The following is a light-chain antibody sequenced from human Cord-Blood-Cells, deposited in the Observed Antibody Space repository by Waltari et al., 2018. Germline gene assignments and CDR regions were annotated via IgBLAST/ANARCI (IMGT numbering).Light chain of an antibody. J-gene: IGKJ4*01. CDR3: QQSYSTPLT. V-gene: IGKV1-39*01. CDR1: PSISSY. Sequence: DIQLTQSPPSLSASVGDRVTLTCRARPSISSYLNWYQQKPGKAPKLLIYAASSLQSGVPSRFSGSGSGTEFTLTISSLQPEDFATYYCQQSYSTPLTFGGGTKVEIK. CDR2: AAS.